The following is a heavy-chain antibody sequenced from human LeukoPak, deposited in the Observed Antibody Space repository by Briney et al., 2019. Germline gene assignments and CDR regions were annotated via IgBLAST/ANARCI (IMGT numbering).Heavy chain of an antibody. CDR3: AKDGSPSGYYYFLFDY. Sequence: PGGSLRLSCAASGFTFSSYAMNWVRQAPGKGLEWVSVISTSADTIYYADAVKGRFTISRDNSKNTVYLQMNSLRAKDTAVYYCAKDGSPSGYYYFLFDYWGQGTLVTVSS. D-gene: IGHD3-22*01. CDR2: ISTSADTI. J-gene: IGHJ4*02. CDR1: GFTFSSYA. V-gene: IGHV3-23*01.